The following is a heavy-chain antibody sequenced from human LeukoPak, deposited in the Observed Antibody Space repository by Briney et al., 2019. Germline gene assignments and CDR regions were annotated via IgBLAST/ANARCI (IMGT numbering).Heavy chain of an antibody. CDR3: TREDRPYCPFAY. D-gene: IGHD1-26*01. Sequence: PPGTLSLTCGVSGGSIDITNYWSWVRQAPGKGLEWIGEIAHDGTTNYNPSLRSRVAMSFDRANNHFPLSLTSVTAADTAVYYCTREDRPYCPFAYWGQGVLVTVSS. CDR1: GGSIDITNY. J-gene: IGHJ4*02. V-gene: IGHV4-4*03. CDR2: IAHDGTT.